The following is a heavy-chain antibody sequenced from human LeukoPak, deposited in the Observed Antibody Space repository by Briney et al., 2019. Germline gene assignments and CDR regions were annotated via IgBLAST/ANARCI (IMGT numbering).Heavy chain of an antibody. D-gene: IGHD6-13*01. CDR1: GFTFSSYA. CDR2: ISGSGGST. V-gene: IGHV3-23*01. Sequence: GGSLRLSCAASGFTFSSYAMSWVRQAPGKGLEWVSAISGSGGSTYYADSVKGRFILSRDNSRNTLSLEMNSLGAEDTVVYYCAKDHVGTWSALDYWGQGTLVTVSS. CDR3: AKDHVGTWSALDY. J-gene: IGHJ4*02.